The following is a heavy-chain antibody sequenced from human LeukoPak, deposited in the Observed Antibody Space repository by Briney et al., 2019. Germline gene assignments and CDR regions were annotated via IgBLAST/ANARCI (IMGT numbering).Heavy chain of an antibody. CDR1: GFTFSNYY. CDR2: IKQDGSEK. D-gene: IGHD3-16*01. Sequence: PGGSLRLSCAASGFTFSNYYMSWVRQAPGRGLEWVANIKQDGSEKYFVDSVKGRFTISRDNAKNSLYLQMNSLRAEDTAVYYCALGGAYFDYWGQGTLVTVSS. CDR3: ALGGAYFDY. J-gene: IGHJ4*02. V-gene: IGHV3-7*01.